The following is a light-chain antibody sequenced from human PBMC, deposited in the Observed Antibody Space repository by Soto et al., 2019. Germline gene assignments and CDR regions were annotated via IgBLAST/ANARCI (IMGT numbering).Light chain of an antibody. Sequence: DVLLTQSPSSRSASVGDTVTLTCRVPRFIHNILNWYQQKPGKAPRLLINAASSLENGVPTRFSGSVSGTDYTLTISNLQPDDFATYFCQQSYTERYRFGQGTKLEIK. J-gene: IGKJ2*03. CDR1: RFIHNI. CDR3: QQSYTERYR. CDR2: AAS. V-gene: IGKV1-39*01.